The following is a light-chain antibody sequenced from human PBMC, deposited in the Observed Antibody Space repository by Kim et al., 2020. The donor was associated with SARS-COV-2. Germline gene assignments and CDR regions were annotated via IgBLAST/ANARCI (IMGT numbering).Light chain of an antibody. V-gene: IGKV1-39*01. CDR1: QRVFTY. Sequence: SASVGDRVTITCRASQRVFTYLNWYQQKPGKAPKLLISSASNLQSGVPPRFSGSGSGTDFTLTISSLQPEDFAYYYCQHSHSHPYIFAQGTKLEI. J-gene: IGKJ2*01. CDR2: SAS. CDR3: QHSHSHPYI.